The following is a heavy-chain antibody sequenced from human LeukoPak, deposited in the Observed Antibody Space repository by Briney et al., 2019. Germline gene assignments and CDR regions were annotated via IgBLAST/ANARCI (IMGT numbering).Heavy chain of an antibody. V-gene: IGHV3-74*01. J-gene: IGHJ4*02. Sequence: GGSLRLSCAASGFIFSSYWMHWVRQAPGKGLVWVSRINSDGSSTSYADPVKGRFIISRDNAKNTLYLQMNSLRAEDTAVYYCARDTVIPYSQVGTTKDWGQGTLVTVSS. CDR3: ARDTVIPYSQVGTTKD. CDR2: INSDGSST. D-gene: IGHD1-26*01. CDR1: GFIFSSYW.